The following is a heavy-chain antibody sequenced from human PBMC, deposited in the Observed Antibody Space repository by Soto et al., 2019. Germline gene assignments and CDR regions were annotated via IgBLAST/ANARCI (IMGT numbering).Heavy chain of an antibody. CDR3: AKDTYYHDTSGYYVFDH. CDR2: ISYDGSKK. Sequence: QVQLVESGGGVVQPGKSLRLSCAASGFAFSSYGIHWVRQAPGKVLEWVAGISYDGSKKYYADSVKGQFTISRDNSENTLRLQMDCLRADDTAVYYCAKDTYYHDTSGYYVFDHWGQGTLVTVSS. D-gene: IGHD3-22*01. V-gene: IGHV3-30*18. J-gene: IGHJ4*02. CDR1: GFAFSSYG.